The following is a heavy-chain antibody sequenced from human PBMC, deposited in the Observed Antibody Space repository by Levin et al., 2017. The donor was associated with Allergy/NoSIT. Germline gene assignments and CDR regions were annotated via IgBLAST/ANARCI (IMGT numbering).Heavy chain of an antibody. J-gene: IGHJ6*02. Sequence: PSETLSLTCAASGFTFSSYWMHWVRQAPGKGLVWVSRINSDGSSTSYADSVKGRFTISRDNAKNTLYLQMNSLRAEDTAVYYCARALHPWVYYYGMDVWGQGTTVTVSS. D-gene: IGHD3-16*01. CDR2: INSDGSST. CDR3: ARALHPWVYYYGMDV. CDR1: GFTFSSYW. V-gene: IGHV3-74*01.